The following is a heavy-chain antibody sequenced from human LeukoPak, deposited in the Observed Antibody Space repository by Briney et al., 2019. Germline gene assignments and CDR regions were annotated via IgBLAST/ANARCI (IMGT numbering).Heavy chain of an antibody. D-gene: IGHD3-22*01. Sequence: PGGSLRLSCAASGFTFSSYSMNWVRQAPGKGLEWVSSISSSSSYIYYADSVKGRFTISRDNAKNSLYLQMNSLRAEDTAVYYCARDGTQYYYDSSGSVFDYWGQGTLVTVSS. V-gene: IGHV3-21*01. CDR3: ARDGTQYYYDSSGSVFDY. CDR2: ISSSSSYI. J-gene: IGHJ4*02. CDR1: GFTFSSYS.